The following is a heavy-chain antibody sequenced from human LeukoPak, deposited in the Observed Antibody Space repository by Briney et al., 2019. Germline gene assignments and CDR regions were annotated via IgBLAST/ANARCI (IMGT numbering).Heavy chain of an antibody. Sequence: GGSLRLSCAVSGFTVSTNRMSWVRQAPGKGLEWVSAIYSGDSAYYADSVKGRFTISRDSSTNTLYLQMNNLRAEDTAVYFCARDHHYSAYIWGYYFDYWGQGTLVTVSS. D-gene: IGHD5-12*01. V-gene: IGHV3-66*01. CDR1: GFTVSTNR. CDR3: ARDHHYSAYIWGYYFDY. CDR2: IYSGDSA. J-gene: IGHJ4*02.